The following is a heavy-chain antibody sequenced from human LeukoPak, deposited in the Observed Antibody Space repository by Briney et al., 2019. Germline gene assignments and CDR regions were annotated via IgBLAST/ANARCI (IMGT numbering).Heavy chain of an antibody. CDR2: IYYSGST. CDR1: GGSISSYC. J-gene: IGHJ3*02. D-gene: IGHD3-22*01. CDR3: ARVSDYYDSSGYKNINDAFDI. Sequence: SETLSLTCTVSGGSISSYCWSWIRQPPGKGLEWIGYIYYSGSTNYNPSLKSRVTISVDTSKNQFSLKLSSVTAADTAVYYCARVSDYYDSSGYKNINDAFDIWGQGTMVTVSS. V-gene: IGHV4-59*01.